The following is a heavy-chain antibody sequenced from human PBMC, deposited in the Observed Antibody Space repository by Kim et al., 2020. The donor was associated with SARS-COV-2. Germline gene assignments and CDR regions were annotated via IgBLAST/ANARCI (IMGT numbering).Heavy chain of an antibody. Sequence: YNPSLKSRVTISVDTSKNQFSLKLSSVTAADTAVYYCARGRYSYGTTFDYWGQGTLVTVSS. J-gene: IGHJ4*02. D-gene: IGHD5-18*01. V-gene: IGHV4-34*01. CDR3: ARGRYSYGTTFDY.